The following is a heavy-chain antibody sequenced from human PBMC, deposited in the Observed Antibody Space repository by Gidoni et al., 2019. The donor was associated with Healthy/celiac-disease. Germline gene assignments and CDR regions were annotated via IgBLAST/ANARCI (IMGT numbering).Heavy chain of an antibody. J-gene: IGHJ3*02. Sequence: AGFTFSSYSMNWVRQAPGKGLEWVSTISSSSSYIYYADSVKGRFTISRDNAKNSLYLQMNSLRAEDTAVYYCARDGGGDRLLWFREEVFAFDIWGQGTMVTVSS. CDR2: ISSSSSYI. CDR1: GFTFSSYS. D-gene: IGHD3-10*01. V-gene: IGHV3-21*01. CDR3: ARDGGGDRLLWFREEVFAFDI.